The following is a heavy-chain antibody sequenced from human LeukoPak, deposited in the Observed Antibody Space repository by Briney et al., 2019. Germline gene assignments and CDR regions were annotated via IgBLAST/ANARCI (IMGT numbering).Heavy chain of an antibody. D-gene: IGHD3-3*01. CDR1: GDSISSNY. V-gene: IGHV4-59*01. J-gene: IGHJ4*02. Sequence: SETLSLTCSVSGDSISSNYWTWIRQPPGKGLEWIGHFYYSGGTNYNPSLKSRVTISADTSKNQFSLRLTSVTAADTAAYYCVNRDGVYWSQGILVTVSS. CDR2: FYYSGGT. CDR3: VNRDGVY.